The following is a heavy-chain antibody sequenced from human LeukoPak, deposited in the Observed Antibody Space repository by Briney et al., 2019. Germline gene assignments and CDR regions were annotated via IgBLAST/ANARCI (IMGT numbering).Heavy chain of an antibody. J-gene: IGHJ3*02. D-gene: IGHD3-3*01. CDR3: ARFNFGVVIADAFDI. CDR2: IYTSGST. V-gene: IGHV4-61*02. CDR1: SGSLSSGSYY. Sequence: SETLSLTCTVSSGSLSSGSYYWSWIRQPAGKGLEWIGRIYTSGSTDYNPSLKSRVTISVDTSKNQFSLKLSSVTAADTAVYYCARFNFGVVIADAFDIWGQGTMVTVSS.